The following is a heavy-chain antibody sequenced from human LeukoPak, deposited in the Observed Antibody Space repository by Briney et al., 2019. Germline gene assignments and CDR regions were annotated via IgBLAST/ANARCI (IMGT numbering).Heavy chain of an antibody. CDR2: ITHTGFT. D-gene: IGHD4-11*01. CDR3: ASRHIYSNYVDY. V-gene: IGHV4-34*01. CDR1: GGSLSGYY. J-gene: IGHJ4*02. Sequence: SETLSLTCAVYGGSLSGYYWSWIRQPPGKGMEWIGEITHTGFTNYNPSLESRVVISVDTYNNHFSLKARSVAAADAAVYYCASRHIYSNYVDYWGQGTLVTVSS.